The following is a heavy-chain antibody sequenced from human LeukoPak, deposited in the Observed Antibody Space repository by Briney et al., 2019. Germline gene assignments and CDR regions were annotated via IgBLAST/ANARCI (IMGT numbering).Heavy chain of an antibody. CDR2: INHSGST. Sequence: PSETLSLTCAVYGGSLSGYYWSWIRQPPGKGLEWIGEINHSGSTNYNPSLKSRVTISVDTSKNQFSLKLSSVTAADTAVYYCARGPRITMVRGVILFDYWGQGTLVTVSS. CDR1: GGSLSGYY. CDR3: ARGPRITMVRGVILFDY. V-gene: IGHV4-34*01. D-gene: IGHD3-10*01. J-gene: IGHJ4*02.